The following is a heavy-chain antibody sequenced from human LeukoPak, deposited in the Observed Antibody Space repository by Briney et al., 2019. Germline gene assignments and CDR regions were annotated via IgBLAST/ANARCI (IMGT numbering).Heavy chain of an antibody. Sequence: GGSLRLSCAASGFTSSSYSMNWVRQAPGKGLEWVSSISSSSSYIYYADSVKGRFTISRDNSKNTLYLQMNSLRAEDTAVYYCARGGGSYETVAFDYWGQGTLVTVSS. CDR1: GFTSSSYS. V-gene: IGHV3-21*01. CDR2: ISSSSSYI. D-gene: IGHD1-26*01. J-gene: IGHJ4*02. CDR3: ARGGGSYETVAFDY.